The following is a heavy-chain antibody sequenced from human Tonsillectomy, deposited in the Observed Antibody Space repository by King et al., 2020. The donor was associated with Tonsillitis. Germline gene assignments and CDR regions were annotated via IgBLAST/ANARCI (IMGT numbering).Heavy chain of an antibody. CDR3: ARARYGTSDLDY. D-gene: IGHD5-18*01. J-gene: IGHJ4*02. CDR2: ISHGSGAV. CDR1: GFTFRSYN. V-gene: IGHV3-48*01. Sequence: VQLVESGGGLVQPGGSLRLSCAASGFTFRSYNMIWVRQAPGKGLEWGSYISHGSGAVYYADSVKGRLTISRDNGKNSLYLQMNSLRAEDTAVYYCARARYGTSDLDYWGQGTLVTVSS.